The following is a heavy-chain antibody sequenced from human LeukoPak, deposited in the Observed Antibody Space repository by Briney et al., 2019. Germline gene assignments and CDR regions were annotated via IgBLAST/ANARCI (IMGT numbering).Heavy chain of an antibody. J-gene: IGHJ6*03. CDR3: ARLYCSSTSCYGYMDV. Sequence: GASVKVSCKASGYTFTGYYMHWVRQAPGQGLEWMGWINPNSGGTNYAQKFQGRVTMTRDTSNSTAYMELSRLRSDDTAVYYCARLYCSSTSCYGYMDVWGKGTTVTVSS. D-gene: IGHD2-2*01. V-gene: IGHV1-2*02. CDR1: GYTFTGYY. CDR2: INPNSGGT.